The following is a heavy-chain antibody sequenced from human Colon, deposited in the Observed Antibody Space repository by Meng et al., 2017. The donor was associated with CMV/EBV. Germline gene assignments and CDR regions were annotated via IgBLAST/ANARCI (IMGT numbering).Heavy chain of an antibody. CDR2: MNPNSGNT. Sequence: ASVKVSCKASGGPLSTYEINWVRQAPGQGLEWMGGMNPNSGNTGYAQKFQGRVTMTRNTSISTAYMELSSLRSEDTAVYYCARGPSKVIVVVPAARGWWFDPWGQGTLVTVSS. J-gene: IGHJ5*02. CDR1: GGPLSTYE. CDR3: ARGPSKVIVVVPAARGWWFDP. V-gene: IGHV1-8*02. D-gene: IGHD2-2*01.